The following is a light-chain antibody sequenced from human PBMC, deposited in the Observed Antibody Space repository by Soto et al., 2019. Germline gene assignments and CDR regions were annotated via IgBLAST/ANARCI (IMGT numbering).Light chain of an antibody. CDR2: AAS. CDR3: QQSYSTPPT. J-gene: IGKJ1*01. V-gene: IGKV1-39*01. Sequence: IQMTQSPSSLSASVGDRVTITCRASQSFSSYLNWYQQKPGKAPKLLIYAASSLQSGVPSRFSGSGSGTDFTLTISSLQPEDFATYYCQQSYSTPPTFGQGTKVEIK. CDR1: QSFSSY.